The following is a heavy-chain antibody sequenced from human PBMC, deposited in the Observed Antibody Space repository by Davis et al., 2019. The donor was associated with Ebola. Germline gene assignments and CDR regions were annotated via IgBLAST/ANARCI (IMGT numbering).Heavy chain of an antibody. CDR1: GYTFTGHY. CDR3: ARGYIGYFDY. Sequence: AASVKVSCKASGYTFTGHYMHWVRQAPGQGLEWMGWISGYNGNTNYAQRFQGRVTMTTDTSTSTAYMALRSLRSDDTAVYYCARGYIGYFDYWGQGTLVTVSS. V-gene: IGHV1-18*04. J-gene: IGHJ4*02. D-gene: IGHD5-18*01. CDR2: ISGYNGNT.